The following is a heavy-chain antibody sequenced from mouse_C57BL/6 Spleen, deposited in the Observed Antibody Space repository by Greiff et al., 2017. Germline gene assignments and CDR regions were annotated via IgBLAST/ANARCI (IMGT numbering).Heavy chain of an antibody. J-gene: IGHJ4*01. CDR1: GYTFTSYG. D-gene: IGHD2-4*01. Sequence: VQLQQSGAELARPGASVKLSCKASGYTFTSYGISWVKQRTGQGLEWIGEIYPRSGNTYYNEKFKGKATLTADKSSSTAYMELRSLTSEDSAVYFCARQNDYDAGDYYAMDYWGQGTSVTVSS. CDR2: IYPRSGNT. V-gene: IGHV1-81*01. CDR3: ARQNDYDAGDYYAMDY.